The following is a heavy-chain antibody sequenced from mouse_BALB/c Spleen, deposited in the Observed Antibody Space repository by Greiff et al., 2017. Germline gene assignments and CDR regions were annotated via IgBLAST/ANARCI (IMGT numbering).Heavy chain of an antibody. D-gene: IGHD2-4*01. CDR2: INPDSSTI. CDR3: ARPYDYRVWFAY. Sequence: EVKLVESGGGLVQPGGSLKLSCAASGFDFSRYWMSWVRQAPGKGLEWIGEINPDSSTINYTPSLKDKFIISRDNAKNTLYLQMSKVRSEDTALYYCARPYDYRVWFAYWGQGTLVTVSA. J-gene: IGHJ3*01. CDR1: GFDFSRYW. V-gene: IGHV4-1*02.